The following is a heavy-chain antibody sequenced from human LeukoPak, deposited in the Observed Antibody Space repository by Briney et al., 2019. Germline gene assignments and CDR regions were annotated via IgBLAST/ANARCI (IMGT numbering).Heavy chain of an antibody. V-gene: IGHV3-33*01. Sequence: QPGRSLRLSCAASGFTFSSYGMHWVRQAPGKGLEWVAVIWYDGSNKYYADSVKGRFTISRDNSKNTLYLQMNSLRAEDTAAYYCARDLGYFQHWGQGTLVTVSS. CDR1: GFTFSSYG. CDR2: IWYDGSNK. CDR3: ARDLGYFQH. J-gene: IGHJ1*01.